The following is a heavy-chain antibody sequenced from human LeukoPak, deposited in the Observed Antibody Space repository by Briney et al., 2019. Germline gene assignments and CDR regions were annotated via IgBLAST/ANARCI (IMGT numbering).Heavy chain of an antibody. J-gene: IGHJ4*02. CDR2: ISGDGKGR. CDR3: AVQRTLWQQVLDH. D-gene: IGHD6-13*01. V-gene: IGHV3-23*01. CDR1: GFTFSSYG. Sequence: GGSLRLSCAASGFTFSSYGMSWVRQAPGKGLQWVSAISGDGKGRDYPDSVKGRFTISRDNSKNTLFLQMNSLRAEDTAVYYCAVQRTLWQQVLDHWGQGTLVTVSS.